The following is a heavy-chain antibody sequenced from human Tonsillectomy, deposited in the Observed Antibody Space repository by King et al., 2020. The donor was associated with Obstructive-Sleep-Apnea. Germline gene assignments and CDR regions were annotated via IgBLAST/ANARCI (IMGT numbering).Heavy chain of an antibody. CDR2: INPSGSST. V-gene: IGHV1-46*01. CDR1: GYTFTTYY. CDR3: ARGEAAAGSFDY. D-gene: IGHD6-13*01. J-gene: IGHJ4*02. Sequence: QLVQSGAEVKKPGASVKISCKASGYTFTTYYMHWVRQAPGQGLEWMGIINPSGSSTNYAQNFQGRVTMTRDTSTSTGYMELSSLRSEDTAIYYCARGEAAAGSFDYWGQGTPVTVSS.